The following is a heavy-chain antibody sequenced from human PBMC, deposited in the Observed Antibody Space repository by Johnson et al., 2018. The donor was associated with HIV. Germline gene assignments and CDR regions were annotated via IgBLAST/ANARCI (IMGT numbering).Heavy chain of an antibody. CDR3: ARGAPDSDAFDI. Sequence: VQLVESGGGLVKPGVSLRLSCVASGFIFSNAGMSWVRQAPGKGLAWVANIKQDGSEKYYVDSVMGRFTISRENAKNSLYLQMNSLRAGDTAVYYCARGAPDSDAFDIWGQGTMVTVSS. CDR2: IKQDGSEK. J-gene: IGHJ3*02. CDR1: GFIFSNAG. D-gene: IGHD3-22*01. V-gene: IGHV3-7*02.